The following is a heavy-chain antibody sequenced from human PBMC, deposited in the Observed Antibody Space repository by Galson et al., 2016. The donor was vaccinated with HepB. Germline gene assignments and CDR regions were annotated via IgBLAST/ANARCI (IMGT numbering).Heavy chain of an antibody. CDR2: INNDGSKT. Sequence: SLRLSCAASGLTFLKWMNWIRLAPGKGLEWVAIINNDGSKTSYVDSVKGRFTISRDNNNNLLFLQMNSLRVNDTAVYFCASVTGLLIDSWGKGTHVIVSS. CDR3: ASVTGLLIDS. J-gene: IGHJ4*02. V-gene: IGHV3-7*03. CDR1: GLTFLKW. D-gene: IGHD1-1*01.